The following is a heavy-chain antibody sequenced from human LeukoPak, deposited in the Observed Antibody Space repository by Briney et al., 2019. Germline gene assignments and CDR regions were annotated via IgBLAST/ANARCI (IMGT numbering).Heavy chain of an antibody. D-gene: IGHD2/OR15-2a*01. CDR3: ARDRGSHFPVSNFDY. CDR1: GFTFSSYW. V-gene: IGHV3-7*03. J-gene: IGHJ4*02. Sequence: SGGSLRLSCAASGFTFSSYWMIWVRQAPGKGLEWVANINQDGSEKFYVDSVRGRFTISRDNAKNSLYLQMNSLRAEDTAVYYCARDRGSHFPVSNFDYWGQGTLVTVSS. CDR2: INQDGSEK.